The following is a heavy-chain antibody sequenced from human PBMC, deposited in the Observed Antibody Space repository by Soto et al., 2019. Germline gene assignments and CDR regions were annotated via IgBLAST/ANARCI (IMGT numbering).Heavy chain of an antibody. CDR3: AREFRLVRFSTKPKGGNWFDP. CDR1: GGTFSSYA. CDR2: IIPIFGTA. V-gene: IGHV1-69*01. Sequence: QVQLVQSGAEVKKPGSSVKVSCKASGGTFSSYAISWVRQAPGQGLEWMGGIIPIFGTANYAQKFQGRVTITADESTSTAYMELSSLRSEDTAVYYCAREFRLVRFSTKPKGGNWFDPWGQGTLVTVSS. J-gene: IGHJ5*02. D-gene: IGHD6-19*01.